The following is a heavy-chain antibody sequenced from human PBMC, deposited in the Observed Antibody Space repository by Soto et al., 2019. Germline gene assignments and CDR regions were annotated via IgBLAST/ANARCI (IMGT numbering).Heavy chain of an antibody. J-gene: IGHJ3*02. CDR3: ARDDYGGGIPFDI. Sequence: HPGGSLRLSCAASGFTFSTYGMHWVRQAPGKGLEWVAAIRDDGSNKYYAVSVKGRFTISRDNSKNTVYLQMNSLRAEDTAVYYCARDDYGGGIPFDIWGQGTMVTVSS. CDR2: IRDDGSNK. V-gene: IGHV3-33*01. D-gene: IGHD3-16*01. CDR1: GFTFSTYG.